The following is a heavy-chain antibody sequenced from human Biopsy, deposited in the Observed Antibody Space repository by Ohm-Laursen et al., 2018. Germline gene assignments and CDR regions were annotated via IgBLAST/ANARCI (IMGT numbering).Heavy chain of an antibody. D-gene: IGHD5-12*01. CDR1: GGSIGSFF. CDR2: IYYSGST. CDR3: AGRPWPNAFDI. J-gene: IGHJ3*02. Sequence: SETLSLTCTVSGGSIGSFFWSWIRQPPGKGLEWIGYIYYSGSTNYNPSLRSRVTISVDGSKNQFSLELSSVTAADTAVYYCAGRPWPNAFDIWGQGTMVTVSS. V-gene: IGHV4-59*01.